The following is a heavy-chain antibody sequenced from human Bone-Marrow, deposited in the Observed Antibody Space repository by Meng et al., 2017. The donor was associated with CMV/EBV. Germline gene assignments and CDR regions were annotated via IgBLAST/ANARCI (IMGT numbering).Heavy chain of an antibody. J-gene: IGHJ4*02. CDR1: GFTFSSYA. CDR2: ISYDGSNK. V-gene: IGHV3-30*04. Sequence: GESLKISCAASGFTFSSYAMHWVRQAPGKGLEWVAVISYDGSNKYYADSVKGRFTISRDNSKNTLYLQMNSLRAEDTAVYYCARAIYCSSTSCYREDYFDYWGQGTLVTVSS. D-gene: IGHD2-2*02. CDR3: ARAIYCSSTSCYREDYFDY.